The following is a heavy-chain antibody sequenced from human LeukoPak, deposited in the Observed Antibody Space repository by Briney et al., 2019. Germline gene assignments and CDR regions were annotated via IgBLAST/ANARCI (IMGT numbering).Heavy chain of an antibody. CDR1: GFTFSSYS. CDR2: ISSSSTI. V-gene: IGHV3-48*02. D-gene: IGHD6-6*01. CDR3: ARDDSSSSTVDY. J-gene: IGHJ4*02. Sequence: GGSLRLSCAASGFTFSSYSMNWVRQAPGKGLEWVSYISSSSTIYYADSVKGRFTISRDNAKNSLYLQMNSLRDEDTAVYYCARDDSSSSTVDYWGQGTLVTVSS.